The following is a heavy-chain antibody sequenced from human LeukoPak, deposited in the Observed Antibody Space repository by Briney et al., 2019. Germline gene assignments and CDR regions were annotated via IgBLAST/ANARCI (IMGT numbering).Heavy chain of an antibody. CDR2: IYYSGST. Sequence: MTSETLSLTCTVSGGSISSYYWSWIRQPPGKGLEWIGYIYYSGSTNYNPSLKSQVTISVDTPKNQFSLKLSSVTAADTAVYYCALYDSSGYYGYWGQGTLVTVSS. V-gene: IGHV4-59*01. J-gene: IGHJ4*02. D-gene: IGHD3-22*01. CDR3: ALYDSSGYYGY. CDR1: GGSISSYY.